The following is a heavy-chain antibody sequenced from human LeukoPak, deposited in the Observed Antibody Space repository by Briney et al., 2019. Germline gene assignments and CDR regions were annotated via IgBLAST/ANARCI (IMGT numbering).Heavy chain of an antibody. CDR1: GGSISSGSYY. V-gene: IGHV4-61*02. CDR3: ARESLEFRFFDF. D-gene: IGHD1-1*01. Sequence: SQTLSLTCTVSGGSISSGSYYWSWIRQPAGTGLEWIGRIYTTGRTIYNPSLKSQVTISINTSKNQSSLKLTSVTATDTAMYYCARESLEFRFFDFWGQGALVTVSS. J-gene: IGHJ4*02. CDR2: IYTTGRT.